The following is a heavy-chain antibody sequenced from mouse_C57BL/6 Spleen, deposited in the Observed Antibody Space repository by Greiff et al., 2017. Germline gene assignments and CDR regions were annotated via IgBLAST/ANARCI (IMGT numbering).Heavy chain of an antibody. D-gene: IGHD1-3*01. CDR2: IDPSDSYT. V-gene: IGHV1-50*01. Sequence: QVQLQQPGAELVKPGASVKLSCKASGYTFTSYWMQWVKQRPGQGLAWIGEIDPSDSYTNYNQKFKGKATLTVDTSSSTAYMQLSSLTSEDSAVYYCARDGGKGDYWGQGTTLTVSS. J-gene: IGHJ2*01. CDR3: ARDGGKGDY. CDR1: GYTFTSYW.